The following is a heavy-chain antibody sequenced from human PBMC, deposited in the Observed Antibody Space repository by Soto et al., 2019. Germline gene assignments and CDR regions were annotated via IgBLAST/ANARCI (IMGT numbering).Heavy chain of an antibody. CDR1: GFTFGDYA. CDR3: TRASSLDFDF. V-gene: IGHV3-49*04. J-gene: IGHJ4*02. D-gene: IGHD3-16*01. CDR2: IRRNAYGGTT. Sequence: GGSLRLSCTTSGFTFGDYALSWVRQAPGKGLEWVGFIRRNAYGGTTDYAASVKGRFTISRDDSKSIAYLQMNSLRTEDTALYYCTRASSLDFDFRGQGTLVTVSS.